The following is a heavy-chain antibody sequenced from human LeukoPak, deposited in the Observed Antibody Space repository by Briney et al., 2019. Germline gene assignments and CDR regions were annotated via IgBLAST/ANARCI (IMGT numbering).Heavy chain of an antibody. D-gene: IGHD3-10*01. CDR1: GGTFSSCA. CDR2: IIPIFGTA. Sequence: SVKVSCKASGGTFSSCAISWVRQAPGQGLEWMGGIIPIFGTANYAQKFQGRVTITADESTSTAYMELSSLRSEDTAVYYCARDLEVRGVITPTPYWGQGTLVTVSS. V-gene: IGHV1-69*01. CDR3: ARDLEVRGVITPTPY. J-gene: IGHJ4*02.